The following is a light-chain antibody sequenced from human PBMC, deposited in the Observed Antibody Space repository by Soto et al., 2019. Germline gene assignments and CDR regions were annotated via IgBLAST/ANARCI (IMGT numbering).Light chain of an antibody. CDR1: QSVSSY. Sequence: EIVLTQSPATLSLSPGERATLSCRASQSVSSYLAWYQQKPGQAPRLLIYGASNRATGIPDRFSGSGSGTDFTLTISSLQSEDFAVYYCQHYNNWPPWTFGQGTKVDIK. V-gene: IGKV3-11*01. CDR2: GAS. J-gene: IGKJ1*01. CDR3: QHYNNWPPWT.